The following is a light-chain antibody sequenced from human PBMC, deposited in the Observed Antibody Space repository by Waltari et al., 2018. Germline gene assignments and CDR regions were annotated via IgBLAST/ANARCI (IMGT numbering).Light chain of an antibody. V-gene: IGLV2-14*03. Sequence: QSALTQPASVSGSPGQSITISCTGTSSAVGGYNYVSWYHPHPGKAPKLMIYDVSNRPSGVSNPFSGSKSGNTASLTISGLQAEDEADYYCSSYISSSTLELFGGGTSLTVL. J-gene: IGLJ2*01. CDR3: SSYISSSTLEL. CDR2: DVS. CDR1: SSAVGGYNY.